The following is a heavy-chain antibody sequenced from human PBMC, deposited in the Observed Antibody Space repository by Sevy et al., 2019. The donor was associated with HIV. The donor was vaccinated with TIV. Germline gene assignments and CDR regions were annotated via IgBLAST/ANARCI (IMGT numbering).Heavy chain of an antibody. CDR2: ISGSGGST. CDR3: AKYMVGYCSGGSCQNYFDY. Sequence: GGSLRLSCAASGFTFSSYAMSWVRQAPGKGLEWVSAISGSGGSTYYAYSVKGRFTISRDNSKNTLYLQMNSLRAEDTAVYYCAKYMVGYCSGGSCQNYFDYWGQGTLVTVSS. D-gene: IGHD2-15*01. CDR1: GFTFSSYA. V-gene: IGHV3-23*01. J-gene: IGHJ4*02.